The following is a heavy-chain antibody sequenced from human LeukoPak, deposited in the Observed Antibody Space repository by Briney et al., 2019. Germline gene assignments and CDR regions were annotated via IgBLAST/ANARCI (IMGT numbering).Heavy chain of an antibody. CDR1: GGSVSSGSYY. V-gene: IGHV4-61*01. CDR2: IYYSGST. CDR3: AWGVPPTPYYYYGMDV. Sequence: SETLSLTCTVSGGSVSSGSYYWSWIRQPPGKGLEWIGYIYYSGSTYYNPSLKSRVTISVDTSKNQFSLKLSSVTAADTAVYYCAWGVPPTPYYYYGMDVWGKGTTVTVSS. J-gene: IGHJ6*04. D-gene: IGHD2-15*01.